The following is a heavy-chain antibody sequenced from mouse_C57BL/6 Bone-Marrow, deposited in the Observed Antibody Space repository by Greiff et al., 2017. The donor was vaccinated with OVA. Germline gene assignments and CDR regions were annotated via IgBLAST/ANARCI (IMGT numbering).Heavy chain of an antibody. CDR3: ARPDVYWFAY. CDR1: GYTFTDYY. Sequence: VQLQQSGAELVRPGASVKLSCKASGYTFTDYYINWVKQRPGQGLEWIARIYPGSGNTYYNEKFKGKATLTAEKSSSTAYMQLSSLTSEDSAVYFCARPDVYWFAYWGQGTLVTVSA. V-gene: IGHV1-76*01. J-gene: IGHJ3*01. CDR2: IYPGSGNT.